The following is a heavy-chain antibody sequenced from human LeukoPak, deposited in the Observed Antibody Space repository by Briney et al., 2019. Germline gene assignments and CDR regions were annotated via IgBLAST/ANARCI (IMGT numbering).Heavy chain of an antibody. CDR2: IYYSGST. V-gene: IGHV4-61*01. Sequence: SETLSLTCTVSGGSVSSDTYYWSWVRQPPGKGLEWIGYIYYSGSTNNNPSLKSRVRISLDTSKNQFSLKLSSVTAADTAVYFCARGLDYFGFWGQGTLVTVSS. CDR1: GGSVSSDTYY. J-gene: IGHJ4*02. D-gene: IGHD3-9*01. CDR3: ARGLDYFGF.